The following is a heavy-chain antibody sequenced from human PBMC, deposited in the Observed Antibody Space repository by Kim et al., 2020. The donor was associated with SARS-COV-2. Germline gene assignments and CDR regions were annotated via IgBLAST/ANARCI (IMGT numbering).Heavy chain of an antibody. D-gene: IGHD6-19*01. CDR2: VNGGNGNT. CDR1: GYTFTTFA. CDR3: AREAVAGSFDY. Sequence: ASVKVSCKASGYTFTTFALYWVRRAPGQRLEWMGWVNGGNGNTRYPQKFQGRVSITRDTSATTAYLEVSGLISEDTAVYYCAREAVAGSFDYWGQGSLVTVSS. J-gene: IGHJ4*02. V-gene: IGHV1-3*01.